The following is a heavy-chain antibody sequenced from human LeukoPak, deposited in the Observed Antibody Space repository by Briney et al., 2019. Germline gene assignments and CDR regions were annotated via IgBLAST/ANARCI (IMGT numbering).Heavy chain of an antibody. D-gene: IGHD3-22*01. Sequence: GASVKVSCKASGYTFTSYDINWVRQATGQGLEWMGWMNPNSGNTGYAQKFQGRVTMTRNTSISTAYMELSSLRSEDTAVYYCARGNVYYDSSGYYITYYYYYYMDVWGKGTTVTISS. CDR2: MNPNSGNT. CDR3: ARGNVYYDSSGYYITYYYYYYMDV. V-gene: IGHV1-8*01. J-gene: IGHJ6*03. CDR1: GYTFTSYD.